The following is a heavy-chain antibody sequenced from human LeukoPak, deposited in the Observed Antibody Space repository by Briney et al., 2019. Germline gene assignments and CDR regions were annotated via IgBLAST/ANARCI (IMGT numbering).Heavy chain of an antibody. D-gene: IGHD6-19*01. CDR1: GFTFNNYG. CDR3: ARDKGGSGWLSPGYYFDY. Sequence: GGSLRLSCAASGFTFNNYGMHWVRQAPGKGLEWVSVIYSGGSTYYADSVKGRFTISRDNSKNTLYLQMNSLRAEDTAVYYCARDKGGSGWLSPGYYFDYWGQGTLVTVSS. V-gene: IGHV3-66*01. CDR2: IYSGGST. J-gene: IGHJ4*02.